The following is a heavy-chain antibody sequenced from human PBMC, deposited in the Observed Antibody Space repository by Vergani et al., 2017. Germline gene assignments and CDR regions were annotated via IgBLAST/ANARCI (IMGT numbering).Heavy chain of an antibody. CDR1: GFTLSDCW. D-gene: IGHD1-20*01. J-gene: IGHJ5*02. V-gene: IGHV3-30-3*01. CDR3: ARGGPYNWVHCLWLDP. Sequence: VRLVESGGGLVQPGGSLRLSCATSGFTLSDCWIDWVRQAPGKGLEWVALISSDGSDKFYADSVKGRFTISRDNYKNTLSLKLSGLRPDDTAIYYCARGGPYNWVHCLWLDPWVQGTLVTVSS. CDR2: ISSDGSDK.